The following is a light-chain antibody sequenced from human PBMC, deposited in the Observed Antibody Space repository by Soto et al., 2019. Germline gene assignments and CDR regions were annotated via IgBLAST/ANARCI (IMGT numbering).Light chain of an antibody. CDR2: STS. J-gene: IGKJ4*01. Sequence: EVVLTQSPGTLSLSPGERATLSCRASQSVLNNYLAWYQQRPGQSPRLLIYSTSTRATGVPDRFSASGSGADFTLTISRLEPEDFAVYYCQQYGGSPLVTFGGGTKVEIK. CDR1: QSVLNNY. V-gene: IGKV3-20*01. CDR3: QQYGGSPLVT.